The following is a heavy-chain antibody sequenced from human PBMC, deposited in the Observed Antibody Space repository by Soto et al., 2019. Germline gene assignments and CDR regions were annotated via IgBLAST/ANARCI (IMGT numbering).Heavy chain of an antibody. CDR2: INHSENT. CDR1: GYSISSGYY. V-gene: IGHV4-38-2*01. Sequence: SETLSLTCGVSGYSISSGYYGAWMRQSPGKGLEWIGSINHSENTYYNPSLKSRVTISVDTSKNQFSLKLSSVTAADTAVYYCRRSGDDYGSYIDYWGQGTLVTVSS. J-gene: IGHJ4*02. D-gene: IGHD4-17*01. CDR3: RRSGDDYGSYIDY.